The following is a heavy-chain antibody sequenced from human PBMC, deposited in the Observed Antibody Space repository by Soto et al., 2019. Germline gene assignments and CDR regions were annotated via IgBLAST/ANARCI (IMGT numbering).Heavy chain of an antibody. V-gene: IGHV4-34*01. CDR3: ARGSNVVVVAATSGWYVDL. Sequence: QVQLQQWGAGLLKPSETLSLTCAVYGGSFSGYYWSWIRQPPGKGLEWIGEINHSGSTNYNPSLKSRVTISVDTSKNQFSLKLSSVTAADTAVYYCARGSNVVVVAATSGWYVDLWGRGTLVTVSS. CDR1: GGSFSGYY. D-gene: IGHD2-15*01. CDR2: INHSGST. J-gene: IGHJ2*01.